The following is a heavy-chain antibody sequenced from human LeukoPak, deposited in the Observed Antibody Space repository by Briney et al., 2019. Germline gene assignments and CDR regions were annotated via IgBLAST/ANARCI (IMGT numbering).Heavy chain of an antibody. Sequence: GGSLRLSCAASGFTFSSYEMNWVRQAPGKGVEWVSYISSSGSTIYYADSVKGRFTISRDNAKNSLYLQMHSLRAEDTAVYYCVRWYDAFDIWGQGTMVTVSS. V-gene: IGHV3-48*03. D-gene: IGHD2-15*01. CDR2: ISSSGSTI. CDR3: VRWYDAFDI. CDR1: GFTFSSYE. J-gene: IGHJ3*02.